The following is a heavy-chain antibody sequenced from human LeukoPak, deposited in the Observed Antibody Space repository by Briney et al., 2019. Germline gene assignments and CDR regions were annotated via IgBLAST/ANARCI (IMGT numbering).Heavy chain of an antibody. CDR3: AKAPPYYSDSSGYFQH. D-gene: IGHD3-22*01. CDR2: ISSSNGDI. V-gene: IGHV3-21*04. J-gene: IGHJ1*01. Sequence: GGSLRLSCAASGFVFSTHSMNWVRQAPGKGLEWVSWISSSNGDIYYADSVRGRFTISRDDAKKSLYLQMNNLRPDDTAFYYCAKAPPYYSDSSGYFQHWGQGTLVTVSS. CDR1: GFVFSTHS.